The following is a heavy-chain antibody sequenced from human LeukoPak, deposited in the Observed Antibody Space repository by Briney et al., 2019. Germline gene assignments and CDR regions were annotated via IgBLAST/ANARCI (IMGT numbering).Heavy chain of an antibody. V-gene: IGHV3-7*01. J-gene: IGHJ4*02. Sequence: PGGSLRLSCAASAFTFSSFWMGWVRQAPGKGLEWVANIKQDGSEKYFVDSVKGRFTISRDNAKNSLFLQMNSLRAEDAAIYYCARGSSGSNIGNFDSWGQGTLVTVSS. D-gene: IGHD3-22*01. CDR3: ARGSSGSNIGNFDS. CDR2: IKQDGSEK. CDR1: AFTFSSFW.